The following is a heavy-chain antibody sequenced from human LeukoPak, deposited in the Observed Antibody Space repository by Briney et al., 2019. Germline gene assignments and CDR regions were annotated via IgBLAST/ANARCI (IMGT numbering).Heavy chain of an antibody. CDR2: IYTSGST. CDR1: GGSISSGSYY. V-gene: IGHV4-61*02. D-gene: IGHD3-10*01. Sequence: SETLSLTCTVSGGSISSGSYYWSWIRQPAGKGLEWIGRIYTSGSTNYNPSLKSRVTISVDTSKNQFSLKLSSVTAADTAVYYCARAYRYYYGSGSQGEYNWFDPWGQGTLVTVSS. J-gene: IGHJ5*02. CDR3: ARAYRYYYGSGSQGEYNWFDP.